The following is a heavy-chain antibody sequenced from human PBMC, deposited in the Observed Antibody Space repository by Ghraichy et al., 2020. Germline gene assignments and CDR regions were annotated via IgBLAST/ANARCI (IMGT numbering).Heavy chain of an antibody. CDR2: ISGSGGST. Sequence: GESLNISCAASGFTFSSYAMSWVRQAPGKGLEWVSAISGSGGSTYYADSVKGRFTISRDNSKNTLYLQMNSLRAEDTAVYYCAKDQDGDYTFDYWGQGTLVTVSS. J-gene: IGHJ4*02. D-gene: IGHD4-17*01. CDR3: AKDQDGDYTFDY. CDR1: GFTFSSYA. V-gene: IGHV3-23*01.